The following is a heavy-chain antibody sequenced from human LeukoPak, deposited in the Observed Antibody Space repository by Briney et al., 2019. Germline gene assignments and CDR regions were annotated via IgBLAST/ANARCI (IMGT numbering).Heavy chain of an antibody. CDR2: IYITGST. CDR3: ARGYCSSTSCYYYYYYYMDV. Sequence: SETLSLTCSVTGDSIRSGSFHWNWIRQPAGKGLEWLGRIYITGSTDYNPSLKSRDPMSVDTSNIHLSLKLTSVTAADTYVYYCARGYCSSTSCYYYYYYYMDVWGKGTTVTVSS. D-gene: IGHD2-2*01. J-gene: IGHJ6*03. V-gene: IGHV4-61*02. CDR1: GDSIRSGSFH.